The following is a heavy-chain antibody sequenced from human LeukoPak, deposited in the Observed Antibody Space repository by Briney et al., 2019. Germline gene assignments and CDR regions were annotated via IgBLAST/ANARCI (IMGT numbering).Heavy chain of an antibody. CDR1: GGSFSGYY. J-gene: IGHJ4*02. CDR3: ARGVGGADY. D-gene: IGHD2-21*01. CDR2: INHSGST. Sequence: SETLSLTCAVYGGSFSGYYWSWIRQPPGKGLEWIGEINHSGSTNYNPSLKSRVTISVDTSKNQFSLKLSSVTAADTAVYYCARGVGGADYWGQGTLVTVSS. V-gene: IGHV4-34*01.